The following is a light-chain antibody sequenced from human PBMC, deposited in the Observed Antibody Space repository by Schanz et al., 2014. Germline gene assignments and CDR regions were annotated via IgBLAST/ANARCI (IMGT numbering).Light chain of an antibody. J-gene: IGKJ2*01. CDR2: AAS. V-gene: IGKV3-15*01. CDR1: QSVSSN. CDR3: QQYDKYSYT. Sequence: TQSPATLSLSPGERATLSCRASQSVSSNLAWYQQKPGQAPRLLIYAASTRVTGVPARFSGSGSGTEFTLTINSLQPDDFATYYCQQYDKYSYTFGQGTKLEIK.